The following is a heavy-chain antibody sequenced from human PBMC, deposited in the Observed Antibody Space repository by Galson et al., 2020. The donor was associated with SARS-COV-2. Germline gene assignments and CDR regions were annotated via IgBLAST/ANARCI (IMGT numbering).Heavy chain of an antibody. CDR1: GGSISSYY. V-gene: IGHV4-59*01. CDR3: ARTALYGDFDY. D-gene: IGHD4-17*01. Sequence: SETLSLTCTGSGGSISSYYWSWIRQPPGKGLEWIGYIYYSGSTNYNPSLKSRVTISVDTSKNQFSLKLSSVTAADTAVYYCARTALYGDFDYWGQGTLVTVSS. CDR2: IYYSGST. J-gene: IGHJ4*02.